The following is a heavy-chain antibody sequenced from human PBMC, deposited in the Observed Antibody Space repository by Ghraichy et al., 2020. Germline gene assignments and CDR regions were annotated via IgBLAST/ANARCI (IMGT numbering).Heavy chain of an antibody. CDR3: ARGVNGGYDLYYFDY. CDR2: IRGIGGKT. CDR1: GFTFSNYA. J-gene: IGHJ4*02. D-gene: IGHD5-12*01. Sequence: GGSLRLSCAASGFTFSNYAMTWVRQAPGKGLEWVSAIRGIGGKTYNADSVKGRFTISRDNSKNTLYLQMNSLRAEDTAVYYCARGVNGGYDLYYFDYWGQGTLLTVSS. V-gene: IGHV3-23*01.